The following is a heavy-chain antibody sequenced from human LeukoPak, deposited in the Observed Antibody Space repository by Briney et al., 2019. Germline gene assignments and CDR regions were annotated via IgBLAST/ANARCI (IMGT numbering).Heavy chain of an antibody. D-gene: IGHD4-23*01. V-gene: IGHV3-21*04. Sequence: GRSLRLSCAASGFTFSSYSMNWVRQAPGKGLEWVSSISSSSSYIYYADSVKGRFTISRDNAKNSLYLQMNSLRAEDTAVYYCAKDRWGIYGGLDYWGQGTLVTVSS. CDR1: GFTFSSYS. J-gene: IGHJ4*02. CDR2: ISSSSSYI. CDR3: AKDRWGIYGGLDY.